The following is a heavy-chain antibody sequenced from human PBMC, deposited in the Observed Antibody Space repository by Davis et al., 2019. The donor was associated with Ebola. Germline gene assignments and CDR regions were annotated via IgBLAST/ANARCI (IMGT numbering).Heavy chain of an antibody. Sequence: GGSLRLSCKGSGYSFTSYWIGWVRQMPGKGLEWMGIIYPGDSDTRYSPSFQGQVTISADKSISTAYLQWSSLKASDTAMYYCARGGIAVAGTGGAYYFDYWGQGTLVTVSS. J-gene: IGHJ4*02. CDR1: GYSFTSYW. V-gene: IGHV5-51*01. CDR2: IYPGDSDT. D-gene: IGHD6-19*01. CDR3: ARGGIAVAGTGGAYYFDY.